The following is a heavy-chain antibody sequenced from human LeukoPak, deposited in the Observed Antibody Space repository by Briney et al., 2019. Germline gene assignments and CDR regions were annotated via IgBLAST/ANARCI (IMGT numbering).Heavy chain of an antibody. V-gene: IGHV1-69*13. CDR3: ARGIVVVPAAGHTDFDY. J-gene: IGHJ4*02. CDR1: GGTFSSYA. Sequence: SVKVSCKASGGTFSSYAISWVRQAPGQGLEWMGGIIPIFGTANYAQKFQGRVTITADESTSTAYMELSSLRSEDTAVYYCARGIVVVPAAGHTDFDYWGQGTLVTVSS. CDR2: IIPIFGTA. D-gene: IGHD2-2*01.